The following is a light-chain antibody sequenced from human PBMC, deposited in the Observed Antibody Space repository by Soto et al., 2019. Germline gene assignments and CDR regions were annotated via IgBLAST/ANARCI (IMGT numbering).Light chain of an antibody. V-gene: IGKV3-20*01. J-gene: IGKJ1*01. CDR3: QQHAGSPWT. Sequence: EILLTQSPGTLSLSPGERATLSCRASQIVNNNYLVWYQHKPGRAPRLLIFRASIRAAGIPDRFSGSGSGTDFTLTISRLEPEDFAVYYCQQHAGSPWTLGQGTKVDIK. CDR2: RAS. CDR1: QIVNNNY.